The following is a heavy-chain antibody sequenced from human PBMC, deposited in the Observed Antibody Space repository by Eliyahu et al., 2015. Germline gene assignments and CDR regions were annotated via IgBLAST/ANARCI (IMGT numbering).Heavy chain of an antibody. CDR1: GYTFTSXG. Sequence: QVQLVQSGAEVKKPGASVKVPCKASGYTFTSXGISWVRQAPGQGLEWMGWISAYNGNTNYAQKLQGRVTMTTDTSTSTAYMELRSLRSDDTAVYYCARDNPRYDFWSGLNAFDIWGQGTMVTVSS. V-gene: IGHV1-18*01. D-gene: IGHD3-3*01. CDR2: ISAYNGNT. CDR3: ARDNPRYDFWSGLNAFDI. J-gene: IGHJ3*02.